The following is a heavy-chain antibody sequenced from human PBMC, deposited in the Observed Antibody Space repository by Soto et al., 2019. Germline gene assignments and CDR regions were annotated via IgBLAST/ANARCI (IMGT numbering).Heavy chain of an antibody. CDR1: GGSISSGGYS. Sequence: QLQLQESGSGLVKPSQTLSLTCAVSGGSISSGGYSWSWIRQPPGKGLEWIGYIYHSGSTYYNPSLKSRVTISVDRSKNQFSLKLSSVTAADTAVYYCARTVYSYVRPTNWFDPWGQGTLVTVSS. CDR3: ARTVYSYVRPTNWFDP. D-gene: IGHD5-18*01. V-gene: IGHV4-30-2*01. J-gene: IGHJ5*02. CDR2: IYHSGST.